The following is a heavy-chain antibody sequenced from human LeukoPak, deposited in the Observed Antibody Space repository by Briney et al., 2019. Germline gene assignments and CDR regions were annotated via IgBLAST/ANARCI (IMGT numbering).Heavy chain of an antibody. J-gene: IGHJ4*02. V-gene: IGHV3-23*01. CDR2: ISGSGGST. D-gene: IGHD4-17*01. CDR3: AKDGYGDYGEDTYYFGY. Sequence: GGSLRLSCAASGFTFSSYAMSWVRQAPGKGLEWVSAISGSGGSTYYADSVKGRFTISRDNSKNTLYLQMNSLRAEDTAVYYCAKDGYGDYGEDTYYFGYWGQGTLVTVSS. CDR1: GFTFSSYA.